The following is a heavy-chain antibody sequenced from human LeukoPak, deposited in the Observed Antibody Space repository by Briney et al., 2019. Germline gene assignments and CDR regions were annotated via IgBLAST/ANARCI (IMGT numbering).Heavy chain of an antibody. CDR3: ARWPGGTFDI. D-gene: IGHD3-16*01. J-gene: IGHJ3*02. Sequence: TSSETLSLTCTVSGGSISSYYWSWIRQPPGKGLEWIGYIHYSGSTYYNPSLKSRVTISVDTSKNQFSLKLSSVTAADTAVYYCARWPGGTFDIWGQGTMVTVSS. CDR2: IHYSGST. CDR1: GGSISSYY. V-gene: IGHV4-30-4*01.